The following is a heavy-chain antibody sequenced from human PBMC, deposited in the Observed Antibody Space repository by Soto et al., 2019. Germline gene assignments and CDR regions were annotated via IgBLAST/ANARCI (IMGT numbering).Heavy chain of an antibody. D-gene: IGHD6-13*01. J-gene: IGHJ6*02. V-gene: IGHV3-30-3*01. CDR2: ISYDGSNK. CDR1: GFTFSSYA. Sequence: QPGGSLRLSCAASGFTFSSYAMHWVRQAPGKGLEWVAVISYDGSNKYYADSVKGRFTISRDNSKNTLYLQMNSLRAEDTAVYYCARSGTGIAAAGTFGPNYYYYYGMDVWGQGTTVTVSS. CDR3: ARSGTGIAAAGTFGPNYYYYYGMDV.